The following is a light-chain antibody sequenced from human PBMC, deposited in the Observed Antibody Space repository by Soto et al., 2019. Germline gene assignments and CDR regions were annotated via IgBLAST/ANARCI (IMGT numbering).Light chain of an antibody. Sequence: QSVLTQPPSASGTPGQRVTISCSGGSYNVGKNLVYWYQQRPGTAPKLIIFKSNQRPSGVPDRFSGSNSGSSASLAIGGLRSEDEADYFCAAWDDSLSAWVFGGGTKVTVL. CDR2: KSN. CDR1: SYNVGKNL. CDR3: AAWDDSLSAWV. V-gene: IGLV1-47*01. J-gene: IGLJ3*02.